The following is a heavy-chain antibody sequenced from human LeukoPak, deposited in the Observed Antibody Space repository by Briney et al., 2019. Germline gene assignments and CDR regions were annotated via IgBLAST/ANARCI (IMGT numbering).Heavy chain of an antibody. CDR3: AVGPGSYYFLLVY. CDR2: INHSGST. J-gene: IGHJ4*02. Sequence: PGGSLRLSCAASGFTFDDYGMSWVRQAPGKGLEWIGEINHSGSTNYNPSLKSRVTISVDTSKNQFSLKLSSVTAADTAVYYCAVGPGSYYFLLVYWGQGTLVTVSS. CDR1: GFTFDDYG. D-gene: IGHD1-26*01. V-gene: IGHV4-34*08.